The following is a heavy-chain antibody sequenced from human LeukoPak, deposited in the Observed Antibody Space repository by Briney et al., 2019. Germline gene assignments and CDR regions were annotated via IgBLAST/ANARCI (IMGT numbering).Heavy chain of an antibody. D-gene: IGHD5-12*01. J-gene: IGHJ4*02. Sequence: GESLQISCKGSGYSFTSYWIGWVRQMPGKGLEWMGIIYPGDSDTRYSPSFQGQVTISADKSISTAYLQWSILKASDNVMYYCARHPSGYDFAYWGQGTLVTVSS. CDR3: ARHPSGYDFAY. CDR1: GYSFTSYW. V-gene: IGHV5-51*01. CDR2: IYPGDSDT.